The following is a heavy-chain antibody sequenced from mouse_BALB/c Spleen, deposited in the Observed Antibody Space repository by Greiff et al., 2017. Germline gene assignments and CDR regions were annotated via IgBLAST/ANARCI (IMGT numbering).Heavy chain of an antibody. D-gene: IGHD1-1*01. CDR3: NEGSSYVVDY. V-gene: IGHV1-63*01. CDR2: IYPGSGNT. Sequence: QVQLKESGAELVRPGTSVKISCKASGYAFTNYWLGWVKQRPGHGLEWIGDIYPGSGNTYYNEKFKGKATLTADKSSSTAYLQLSSLTSEDTAVYYCNEGSSYVVDYWGQGTTLTVSS. J-gene: IGHJ2*01. CDR1: GYAFTNYW.